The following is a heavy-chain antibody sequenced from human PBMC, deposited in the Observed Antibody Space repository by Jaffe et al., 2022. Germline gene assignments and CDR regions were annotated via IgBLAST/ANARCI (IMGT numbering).Heavy chain of an antibody. D-gene: IGHD2-2*01. V-gene: IGHV4-61*01. J-gene: IGHJ6*03. Sequence: QVQLQESGPGLVKPSETLSLTCTVSGGSVSSGSYYWSWIRQPPGKGLEWIGYIYYSGSTNYNPSLKSRVTISVDTSKNQFSLKLSSVTAADTAVYYCARRSDIVVVPAAEYYYYMDVWGKGTTVTVSS. CDR2: IYYSGST. CDR3: ARRSDIVVVPAAEYYYYMDV. CDR1: GGSVSSGSYY.